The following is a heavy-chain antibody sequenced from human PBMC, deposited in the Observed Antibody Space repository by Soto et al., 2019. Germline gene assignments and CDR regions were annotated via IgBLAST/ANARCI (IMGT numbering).Heavy chain of an antibody. J-gene: IGHJ5*02. Sequence: EVQLLESGGGLVQPGGSLRLSCAASGFNFRNYAMSWVRQATGKGLEWVSTISSGDAFTYYADSVKGRFTISRDYSKSTLYLQMNTLRAEDTAVYYCAKDRQGSSYSWGQGTLVTVSS. D-gene: IGHD3-10*01. CDR3: AKDRQGSSYS. V-gene: IGHV3-23*01. CDR2: ISSGDAFT. CDR1: GFNFRNYA.